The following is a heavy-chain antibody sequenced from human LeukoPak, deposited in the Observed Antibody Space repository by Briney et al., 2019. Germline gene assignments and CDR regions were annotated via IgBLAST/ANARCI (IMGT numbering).Heavy chain of an antibody. D-gene: IGHD6-13*01. V-gene: IGHV3-30*03. J-gene: IGHJ4*02. CDR1: GFTFSGYG. CDR2: ISYDGSNK. Sequence: PGGSLRLSCAASGFTFSGYGMHWVRQAPGKGLEWVASISYDGSNKYYADSVRGRFTISRDSSKSTLFLQMNSLRAEDTAVYYCARALGGSWYQKAAFDYWGQGTLVTVSS. CDR3: ARALGGSWYQKAAFDY.